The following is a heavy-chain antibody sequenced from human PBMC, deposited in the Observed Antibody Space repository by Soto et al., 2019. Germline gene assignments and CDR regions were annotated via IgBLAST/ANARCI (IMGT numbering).Heavy chain of an antibody. CDR3: AKNIKPQLVFDY. CDR1: GFTFSSYA. V-gene: IGHV3-23*01. D-gene: IGHD6-13*01. CDR2: ISGSGSST. Sequence: EVRLLESGGGLVQPGWSLRLSCAASGFTFSSYAMSWVRQAPGKGLGWVSAISGSGSSTYYADSVKGRFTISRDNSKNTLYLQMNSLRAEDTAVYYCAKNIKPQLVFDYWGQGTLVPVSA. J-gene: IGHJ4*02.